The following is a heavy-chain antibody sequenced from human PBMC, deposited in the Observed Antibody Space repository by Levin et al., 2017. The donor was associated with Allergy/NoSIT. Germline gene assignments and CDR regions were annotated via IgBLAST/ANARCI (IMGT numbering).Heavy chain of an antibody. CDR2: INPNSGGT. J-gene: IGHJ4*02. CDR1: GYTFTGYY. V-gene: IGHV1-2*06. D-gene: IGHD1-26*01. Sequence: ASVKVSCKASGYTFTGYYMHWVRQAPGQGLEWMGRINPNSGGTNYAQKFQGRVTMTRDTSISTAYMELSRLRSDDTAVYYCARVGVWSGSSFDYWGQGTLVTVSS. CDR3: ARVGVWSGSSFDY.